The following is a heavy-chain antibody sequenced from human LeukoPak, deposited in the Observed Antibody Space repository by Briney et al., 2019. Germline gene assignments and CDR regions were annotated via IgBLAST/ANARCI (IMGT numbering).Heavy chain of an antibody. CDR1: GGSISSGDYY. V-gene: IGHV4-30-4*01. D-gene: IGHD3-10*01. CDR3: ARGSGSGSYYNGNWFDP. CDR2: IYYSGST. J-gene: IGHJ5*02. Sequence: TSETLSLTCTVSGGSISSGDYYWSWIRQPPGKDLEWIGYIYYSGSTYYNPSLKSRVTISVDTSKNQFSLKLSSVTAADTAVYYCARGSGSGSYYNGNWFDPWGQGTLVTVSS.